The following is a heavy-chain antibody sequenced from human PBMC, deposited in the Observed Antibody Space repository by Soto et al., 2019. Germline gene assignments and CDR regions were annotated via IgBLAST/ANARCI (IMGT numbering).Heavy chain of an antibody. J-gene: IGHJ6*02. CDR3: ARYQIQLWKNYYYYYGMDV. Sequence: SLRLSCAASGFTFSSYSMNWVRQAPGKGLEWVSYISRSSSTIYYADSVKGRFTISRHNSKNTLYLQMNSLRAEDTAVYYCARYQIQLWKNYYYYYGMDVWGQGTTVTVSS. D-gene: IGHD5-18*01. CDR1: GFTFSSYS. CDR2: ISRSSSTI. V-gene: IGHV3-48*01.